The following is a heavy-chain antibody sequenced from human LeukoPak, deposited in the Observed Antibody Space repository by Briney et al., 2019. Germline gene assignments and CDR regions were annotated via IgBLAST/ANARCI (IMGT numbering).Heavy chain of an antibody. J-gene: IGHJ4*02. CDR2: ISPNSGGT. D-gene: IGHD6-19*01. Sequence: ASVKVSCKASGYTFTGYYMHWVRQAPGQGLEWMGWISPNSGGTNYAQKFQGWVTMTRDTSISTAYMELSRLRSDDTAVYYCARDAVAGTDYFDYWGQGTLVTVSS. V-gene: IGHV1-2*04. CDR3: ARDAVAGTDYFDY. CDR1: GYTFTGYY.